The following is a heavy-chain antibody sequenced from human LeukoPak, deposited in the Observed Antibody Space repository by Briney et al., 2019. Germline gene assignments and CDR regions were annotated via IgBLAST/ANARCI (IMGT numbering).Heavy chain of an antibody. J-gene: IGHJ4*02. CDR1: GFTFSGHA. CDR3: AKDPYDYRLPFDY. D-gene: IGHD4-11*01. Sequence: GGSLRLSCAVSGFTFSGHAMNWVRQAPGKGLEWVSAISGSGGSTYYADSVKGRFTISRDNSKNTLYLQMNSLRAEDTAVYYCAKDPYDYRLPFDYWGQGTLVTVSS. CDR2: ISGSGGST. V-gene: IGHV3-23*01.